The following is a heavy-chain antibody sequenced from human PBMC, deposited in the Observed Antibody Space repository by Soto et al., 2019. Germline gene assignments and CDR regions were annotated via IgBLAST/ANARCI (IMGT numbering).Heavy chain of an antibody. CDR1: GFTFNSYA. J-gene: IGHJ6*02. CDR2: ISGSGGST. Sequence: PGGSLRLSSAASGFTFNSYAMSWVRQAPGKGLEWVSAISGSGGSTYYADSVKGRFTISRDNSKNTLYLQMNSLRAEDTAVYYCAKGTPDYDFWSGYYHFSYGMDVWGQGTTVTVSS. V-gene: IGHV3-23*01. CDR3: AKGTPDYDFWSGYYHFSYGMDV. D-gene: IGHD3-3*01.